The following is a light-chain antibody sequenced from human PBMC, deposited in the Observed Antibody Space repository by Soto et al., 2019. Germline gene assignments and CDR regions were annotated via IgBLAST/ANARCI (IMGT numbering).Light chain of an antibody. J-gene: IGKJ2*01. CDR3: QQYGSAPYT. Sequence: EIVLTQSPGTLSLSPGDRATLSCRTSQTLSSSYLAWYQQKPGQAPRLLIHTASSRATGIPDRFSGGASGTDFTLTISRLEPEDFAVYYCQQYGSAPYTFGQGTKLEIK. V-gene: IGKV3-20*01. CDR2: TAS. CDR1: QTLSSSY.